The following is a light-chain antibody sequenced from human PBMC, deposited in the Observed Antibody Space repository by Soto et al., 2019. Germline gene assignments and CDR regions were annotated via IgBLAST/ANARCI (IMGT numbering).Light chain of an antibody. V-gene: IGKV3-15*01. J-gene: IGKJ4*01. CDR1: QSVTGN. Sequence: EIVMTQSPATLSVSPGERATFSCRASQSVTGNLAWYQHKPGQAPRLLIYGASTGATGIPARFSGSGSGTEFTLTINSLQSEDFAIYYCQQYNNWPVTFGGGTKVDIK. CDR3: QQYNNWPVT. CDR2: GAS.